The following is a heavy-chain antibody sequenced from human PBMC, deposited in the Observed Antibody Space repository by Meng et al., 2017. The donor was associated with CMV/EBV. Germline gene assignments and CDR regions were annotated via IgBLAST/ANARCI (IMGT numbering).Heavy chain of an antibody. V-gene: IGHV3-23*01. CDR2: ISGSGGST. CDR3: ARDLYCSSISCYTGDYFDY. CDR1: GSTFSRFG. J-gene: IGHJ4*02. Sequence: GESLKISCAASGSTFSRFGMRWVRQAPGKGLEWVSAISGSGGSTYYADSVKGRFTISRDNAKNSLDLQMNSLRAEDTAVYYCARDLYCSSISCYTGDYFDYWGRGTLVTVSS. D-gene: IGHD2-2*01.